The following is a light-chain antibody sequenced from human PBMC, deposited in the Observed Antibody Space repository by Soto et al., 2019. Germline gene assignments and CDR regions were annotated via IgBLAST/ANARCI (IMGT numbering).Light chain of an antibody. Sequence: EIVLTQSPGTLSVSPGERATLSCSASQSVSSKLAGYQQKPGQDPRLLFYGASTGAPGIPARFSGSGSETEFTLSISGLQAEDFAGYYCQQYNNWPWTFGQGTKVEIK. V-gene: IGKV3-15*01. CDR3: QQYNNWPWT. J-gene: IGKJ1*01. CDR2: GAS. CDR1: QSVSSK.